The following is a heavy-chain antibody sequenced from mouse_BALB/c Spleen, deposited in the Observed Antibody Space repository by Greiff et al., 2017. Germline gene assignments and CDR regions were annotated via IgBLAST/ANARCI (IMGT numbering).Heavy chain of an antibody. V-gene: IGHV6-6*02. D-gene: IGHD2-10*01. J-gene: IGHJ3*01. CDR3: SLPFYGNYGAWFAY. CDR1: GFTFSSYW. CDR2: IRLKSDNYAT. Sequence: DVKLVESGGGLVQPGGSMKLSCVASGFTFSSYWMSWVRQSPEKGLEWVAEIRLKSDNYATHYAESVKGKFTISRDDSKSRLYLQMNSLRAEDTGIYYCSLPFYGNYGAWFAYWGQGTLVTVSA.